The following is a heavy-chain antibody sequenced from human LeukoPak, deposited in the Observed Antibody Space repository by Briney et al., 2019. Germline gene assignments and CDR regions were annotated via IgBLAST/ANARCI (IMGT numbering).Heavy chain of an antibody. CDR1: GYTFTSYA. J-gene: IGHJ4*02. D-gene: IGHD6-13*01. CDR3: ARDGQENIAAAPMDY. CDR2: INAGNGNT. Sequence: EASVTVSCTASGYTFTSYAMHWVRQAPGQRLEWMGWINAGNGNTKYSQKFQGRVTITRDTSASTAYMELSSLRSEDTAVYYCARDGQENIAAAPMDYWGQGTLVTVSS. V-gene: IGHV1-3*01.